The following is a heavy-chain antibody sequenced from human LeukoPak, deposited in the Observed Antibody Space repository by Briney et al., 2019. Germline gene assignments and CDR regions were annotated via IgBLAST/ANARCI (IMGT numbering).Heavy chain of an antibody. CDR1: GFTFSSYW. J-gene: IGHJ6*03. CDR2: IHSDGSTI. CDR3: ARGGGSAASGSQVRVDYMDV. D-gene: IGHD3-10*01. V-gene: IGHV3-74*01. Sequence: GGSLRLSCAASGFTFSSYWMHWVRQVPGKELVWVSLIHSDGSTIIYADSVKGRFTTSRDNAKKTLYLQIDSLRVEDMAVYYCARGGGSAASGSQVRVDYMDVWGKGTTVTVSS.